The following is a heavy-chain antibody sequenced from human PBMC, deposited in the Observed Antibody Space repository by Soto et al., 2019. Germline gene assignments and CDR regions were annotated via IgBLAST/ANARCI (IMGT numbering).Heavy chain of an antibody. J-gene: IGHJ5*02. CDR3: AKDGEFLLWFGELTMTNWFDP. Sequence: GGSLRLSCAASGFTFSSYAMSWVRQAPGKGLEWVSAISGSGGSTYYADSVKGRFTISRDNSKNTLYLQMNSLRAEDTAVYYCAKDGEFLLWFGELTMTNWFDPWGQGTLVTVSS. CDR2: ISGSGGST. D-gene: IGHD3-10*01. V-gene: IGHV3-23*01. CDR1: GFTFSSYA.